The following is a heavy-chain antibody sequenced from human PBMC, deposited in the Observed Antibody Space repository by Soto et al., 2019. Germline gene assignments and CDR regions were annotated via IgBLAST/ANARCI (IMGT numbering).Heavy chain of an antibody. CDR2: IYHTGST. Sequence: QVQLQESGPRLVKPSGTLSLTCAVSGASISSTNWWTWVRQPPGKGLEWIGEIYHTGSTKYNPSPKSRVTISLDKSNNHFSLNLSSVTAADTAVYYCATLPPRIVVVVLPIPTWGQGTLVTVSS. CDR3: ATLPPRIVVVVLPIPT. CDR1: GASISSTNW. J-gene: IGHJ4*02. D-gene: IGHD2-15*01. V-gene: IGHV4-4*02.